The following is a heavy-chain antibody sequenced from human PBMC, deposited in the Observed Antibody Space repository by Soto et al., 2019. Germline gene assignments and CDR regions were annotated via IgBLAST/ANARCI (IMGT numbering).Heavy chain of an antibody. CDR3: ARWVGGSMSDNSGKYDS. CDR2: VSYDGSKK. V-gene: IGHV3-30*03. CDR1: GFTFSSNG. J-gene: IGHJ5*01. D-gene: IGHD3-22*01. Sequence: QVQLVESGGGVVQPGTSLRLTCAGSGFTFSSNGMHWVRQAPGTGLEWVALVSYDGSKKYYVDSVKGRFTISRDNSENTLYLQMNSLRAEDTAVYYCARWVGGSMSDNSGKYDSWGQGTLVTVSS.